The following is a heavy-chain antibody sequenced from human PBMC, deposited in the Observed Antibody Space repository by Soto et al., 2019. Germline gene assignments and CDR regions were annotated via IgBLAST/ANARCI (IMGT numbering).Heavy chain of an antibody. D-gene: IGHD3-22*01. CDR2: ISSTSSYT. Sequence: QVVESGGGLVKPGGSLRLSCAASGFIFGDSCMSWIRQAPGKGLEWVAYISSTSSYTDYADSVKGRFTISRDNAKNSLYLQMNSLRAEDTAVYYCARDPNSSGYGGFDPWGQGTLVTVSS. J-gene: IGHJ5*02. V-gene: IGHV3-11*05. CDR1: GFIFGDSC. CDR3: ARDPNSSGYGGFDP.